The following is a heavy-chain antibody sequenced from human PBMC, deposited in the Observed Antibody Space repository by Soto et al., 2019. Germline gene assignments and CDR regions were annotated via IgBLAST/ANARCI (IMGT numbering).Heavy chain of an antibody. D-gene: IGHD3-16*01. CDR2: INHSGST. V-gene: IGHV4-34*01. Sequence: PSETLSLTCAVYGGSFSGYYWSWIRQPPGKGLEWIGKINHSGSTNYNPSLKSRVTISVDTSKDQFSLKLSSVTAADTAVYYCARGARMITFGGVVRPYYMDVWGKGTTVTVSS. J-gene: IGHJ6*03. CDR1: GGSFSGYY. CDR3: ARGARMITFGGVVRPYYMDV.